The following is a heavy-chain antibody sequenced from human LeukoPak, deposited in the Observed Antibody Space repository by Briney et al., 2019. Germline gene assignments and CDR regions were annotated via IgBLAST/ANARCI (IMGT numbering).Heavy chain of an antibody. Sequence: GASVKVSCKASGGTFSSYAISWVRQAPGQGLEWMGGTIPIFGTANYAQKFQGRVTITADESTSTAYMELSSLRSEDTAVYYCAKSGTVAATLGKDYFDYWGQGTLVTVSS. D-gene: IGHD6-19*01. CDR1: GGTFSSYA. CDR3: AKSGTVAATLGKDYFDY. V-gene: IGHV1-69*01. J-gene: IGHJ4*02. CDR2: TIPIFGTA.